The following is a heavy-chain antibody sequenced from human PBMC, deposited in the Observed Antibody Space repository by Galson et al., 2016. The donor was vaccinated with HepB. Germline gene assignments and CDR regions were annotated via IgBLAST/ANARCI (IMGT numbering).Heavy chain of an antibody. CDR2: IYRNGNT. D-gene: IGHD5-18*01. Sequence: SETLSLTCAVSGDSVSSSTASWTWIRQPPGKGLEYIGYIYRNGNTNYNPSLTSRLTMSLEGSKNQVSLKLTSVTAADTAVYYCGSARVYNYVDYWGQVTLVSVSS. CDR3: GSARVYNYVDY. V-gene: IGHV4-61*01. J-gene: IGHJ4*02. CDR1: GDSVSSSTAS.